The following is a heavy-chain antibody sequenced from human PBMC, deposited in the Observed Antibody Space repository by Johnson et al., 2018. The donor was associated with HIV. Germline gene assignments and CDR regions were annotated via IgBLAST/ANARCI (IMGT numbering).Heavy chain of an antibody. J-gene: IGHJ3*02. Sequence: VQLVESGGGLVQTGGSLRLSCAASGFSLSNYWMSWVRQAPGKGLEWVSVIYSGGSTYYADSVKGRFTISRDNSKNTLYLQMNSLRAEDTAVYYCARPSDYYGSGRVDAFDIWGQGTMVTVSS. V-gene: IGHV3-66*02. CDR1: GFSLSNYW. D-gene: IGHD3-10*01. CDR3: ARPSDYYGSGRVDAFDI. CDR2: IYSGGST.